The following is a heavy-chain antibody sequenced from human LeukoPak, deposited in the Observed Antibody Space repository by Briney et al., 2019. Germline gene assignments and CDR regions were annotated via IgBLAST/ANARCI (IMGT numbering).Heavy chain of an antibody. V-gene: IGHV4-59*08. Sequence: SETLSLTCTISGGSMSSYYWSWIRQPPGKGLEWIGYIHYSGTTNYNPSLKSRVTMSLDTSKNQFSLKLSSVTAADTAVYYCARQKYFDYWGQGTLVTVSS. J-gene: IGHJ4*02. CDR2: IHYSGTT. CDR3: ARQKYFDY. CDR1: GGSMSSYY.